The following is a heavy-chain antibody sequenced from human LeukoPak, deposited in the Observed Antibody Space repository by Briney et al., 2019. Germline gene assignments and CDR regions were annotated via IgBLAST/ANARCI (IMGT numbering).Heavy chain of an antibody. Sequence: PGGSLRLSCAASGFTFSSYSMSWVRQAPGKGLEWVSYISGSGPGIYYADSVKGRFTISRDNAKNSLYLQMSSLRAEDTAVYYCARVYYDSSGYHNWFDTWGQGTLVTVSS. D-gene: IGHD3-22*01. J-gene: IGHJ5*02. CDR2: ISGSGPGI. CDR3: ARVYYDSSGYHNWFDT. CDR1: GFTFSSYS. V-gene: IGHV3-48*04.